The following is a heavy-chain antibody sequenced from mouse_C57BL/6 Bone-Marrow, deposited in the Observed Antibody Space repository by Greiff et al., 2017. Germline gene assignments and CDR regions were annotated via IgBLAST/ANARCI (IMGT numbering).Heavy chain of an antibody. Sequence: EVQVVESGGDLVKPGGSLKLSCAASGFTFSSYGMSWVRQTPDKRLEWVATISSGGSYTYYPDSVKGRFTISRDNAKNTLYLQMSSLKSEDTAMYYCARRFYFDYWGQGTTLTVSS. CDR2: ISSGGSYT. CDR1: GFTFSSYG. CDR3: ARRFYFDY. J-gene: IGHJ2*01. V-gene: IGHV5-6*01.